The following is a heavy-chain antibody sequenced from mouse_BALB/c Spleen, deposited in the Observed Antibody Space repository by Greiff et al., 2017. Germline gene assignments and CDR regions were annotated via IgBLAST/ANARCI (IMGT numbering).Heavy chain of an antibody. V-gene: IGHV1-69*01. CDR2: IDTSDSYT. Sequence: VQLQQPGAELVMPGASVKMSCKASGYTFTDYWMHWVKQRPGQGLEWIGAIDTSDSYTSYNQKFKGKATLTVDESSSTAYMQLSSLTSEDSAVYYCAAYYRYDVAYWGQGTLVTVSA. J-gene: IGHJ3*01. CDR1: GYTFTDYW. CDR3: AAYYRYDVAY. D-gene: IGHD2-14*01.